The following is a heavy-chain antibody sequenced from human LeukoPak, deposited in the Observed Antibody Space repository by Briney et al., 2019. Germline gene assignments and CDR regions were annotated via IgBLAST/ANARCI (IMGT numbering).Heavy chain of an antibody. V-gene: IGHV3-23*01. Sequence: GGSLRLSCAASGFTFSSYAMSWVRQAPGKGLEWVSAISGSGGSTYYADSVKGRFTISRDNSKNTLYLQMNSLRAEDTVVYYCAKDGLGWNYGPADYWGQGTLVTVSS. D-gene: IGHD1-7*01. CDR2: ISGSGGST. CDR1: GFTFSSYA. CDR3: AKDGLGWNYGPADY. J-gene: IGHJ4*02.